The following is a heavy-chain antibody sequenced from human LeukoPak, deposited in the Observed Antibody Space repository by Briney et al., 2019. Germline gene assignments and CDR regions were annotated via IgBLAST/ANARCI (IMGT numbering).Heavy chain of an antibody. J-gene: IGHJ4*02. CDR3: ARRGHDSSGYYTFDY. Sequence: SETLSLTCAVYGGSFSGYYWSWIRQPPGKGLEWIGYIYYSGSTNYNPSLKSRVTISVDTSKNQFSLKLSSVTAADTAVYYCARRGHDSSGYYTFDYWGQGTLVTVSS. CDR2: IYYSGST. D-gene: IGHD3-22*01. V-gene: IGHV4-59*01. CDR1: GGSFSGYY.